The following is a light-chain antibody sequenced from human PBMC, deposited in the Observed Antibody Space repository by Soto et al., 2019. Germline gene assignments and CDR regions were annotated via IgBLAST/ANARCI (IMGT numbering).Light chain of an antibody. Sequence: QSVRTRPASVSGSPGQSITMSCTGTSSDLGGYNYVSWYQQHPGKAPKLMIYEVTNRPSGVSNRFSGSKSGNTASLTISGLQAEDEADYYCSSYTISTTLVFGTGTKVTVL. J-gene: IGLJ1*01. CDR3: SSYTISTTLV. V-gene: IGLV2-14*01. CDR1: SSDLGGYNY. CDR2: EVT.